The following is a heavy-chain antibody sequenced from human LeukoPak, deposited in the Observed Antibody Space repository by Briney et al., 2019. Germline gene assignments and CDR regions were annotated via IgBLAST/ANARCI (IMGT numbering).Heavy chain of an antibody. V-gene: IGHV4-59*08. D-gene: IGHD3-10*01. CDR3: ARSPRELLSRKSPNWFDP. J-gene: IGHJ5*02. CDR2: IYHSGST. Sequence: SETLSLTCTVSGGSISSYYWSWIRQPPGKGLEWIGSIYHSGSTYYNPSLKSRVTISVVTSKNQFSLKLSSVTAADTAVYYCARSPRELLSRKSPNWFDPWGQGTLVTVSS. CDR1: GGSISSYY.